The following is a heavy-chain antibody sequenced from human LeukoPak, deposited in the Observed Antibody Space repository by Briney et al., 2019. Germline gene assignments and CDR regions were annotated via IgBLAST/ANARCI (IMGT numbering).Heavy chain of an antibody. D-gene: IGHD6-19*01. J-gene: IGHJ4*02. CDR1: GFTFSTYA. Sequence: GGSLRLSCTASGFTFSTYAMNWVRQAPAKGLEWVSTIGGGGPTTDYADSVKDRFTISRDNSKNTLYLQMNSLRAEDTAVYFCARGFLGGTDQYFDSWGQGTLVTVSS. CDR2: IGGGGPTT. V-gene: IGHV3-23*01. CDR3: ARGFLGGTDQYFDS.